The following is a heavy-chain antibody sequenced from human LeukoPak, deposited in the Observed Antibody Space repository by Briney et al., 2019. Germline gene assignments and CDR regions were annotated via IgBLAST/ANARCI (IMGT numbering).Heavy chain of an antibody. CDR3: ARRAVPENYFDY. D-gene: IGHD6-19*01. V-gene: IGHV4-59*08. CDR1: GGSISGYY. J-gene: IGHJ4*02. CDR2: IYSSGST. Sequence: SETLSLTCTVSGGSISGYYWSWIRQPPGNGLEWIGYIYSSGSTNYNPSLKSRVTNSVDTSNNQFSLKLSSVTAADTAVYYCARRAVPENYFDYWGQGTLVTVSS.